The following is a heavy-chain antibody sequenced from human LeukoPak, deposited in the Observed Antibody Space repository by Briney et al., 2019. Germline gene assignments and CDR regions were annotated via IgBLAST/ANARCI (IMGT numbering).Heavy chain of an antibody. J-gene: IGHJ4*02. CDR2: FDPEDGES. Sequence: APVKVSCNVSGVSLSATSIHWVRQAPGQWLEWMGGFDPEDGESIFAQRFQGRFSMTEDTSTDTAYMELRSLRLEDTAVYYCATADKWEPLDYWGQGTRVTVSS. CDR3: ATADKWEPLDY. CDR1: GVSLSATS. D-gene: IGHD1-26*01. V-gene: IGHV1-24*01.